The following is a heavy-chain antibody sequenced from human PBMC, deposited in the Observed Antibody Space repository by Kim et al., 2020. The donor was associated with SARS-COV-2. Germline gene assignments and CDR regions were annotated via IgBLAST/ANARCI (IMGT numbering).Heavy chain of an antibody. V-gene: IGHV3-7*03. CDR2: QR. CDR3: ARHVNWGWDY. D-gene: IGHD7-27*01. Sequence: QRNYVDSGRGRFTVSRDNAKNSLYLQMNSLRAEDTAVYYCARHVNWGWDYWGQGTLVTVSS. J-gene: IGHJ4*02.